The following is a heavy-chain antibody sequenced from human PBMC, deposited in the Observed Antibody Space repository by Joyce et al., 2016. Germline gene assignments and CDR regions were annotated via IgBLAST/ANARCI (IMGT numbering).Heavy chain of an antibody. CDR3: AREVISRADTDAFDL. D-gene: IGHD3-10*01. J-gene: IGHJ3*01. CDR2: ILDTGNA. Sequence: QVQLRESGPGLVKPSQTLSLTCTVSGAAITSPNSFWSWVRQPPGKGREGIGYILDTGNAYYNPSLTGRVVLSVDTSENQFSLTVHSVTAADAAVYYCAREVISRADTDAFDLWGHGTMVTVSS. CDR1: GAAITSPNSF. V-gene: IGHV4-31*03.